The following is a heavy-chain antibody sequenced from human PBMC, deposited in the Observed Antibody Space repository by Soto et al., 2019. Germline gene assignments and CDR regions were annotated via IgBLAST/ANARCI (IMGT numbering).Heavy chain of an antibody. J-gene: IGHJ4*02. V-gene: IGHV3-53*01. CDR2: IYSGGNP. Sequence: EERLVQSGGGLVQPGGSLRLSCAASGFSVGGNYMSWVRQAPGKGLELVSLIYSGGNPFYADSMKDRFTLSRDNSNNMLYLQMDSLRAEDTAVYHCARGPNSDCWGQGTLVIVSS. CDR1: GFSVGGNY. D-gene: IGHD2-21*01. CDR3: ARGPNSDC.